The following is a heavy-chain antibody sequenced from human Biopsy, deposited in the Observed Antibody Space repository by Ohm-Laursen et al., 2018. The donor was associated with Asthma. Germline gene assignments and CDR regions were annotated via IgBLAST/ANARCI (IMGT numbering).Heavy chain of an antibody. J-gene: IGHJ6*02. D-gene: IGHD1-14*01. Sequence: SLRLSCTASGFTFGDYWMSWVRQVPGKGLEWISYISSGGRTIYYADSVKGRFTISRDNAQNLLYLQMSSLRTEDTAVYYCARDNHDYYYYGMDLWGQGTSVTVSS. V-gene: IGHV3-11*01. CDR1: GFTFGDYW. CDR3: ARDNHDYYYYGMDL. CDR2: ISSGGRTI.